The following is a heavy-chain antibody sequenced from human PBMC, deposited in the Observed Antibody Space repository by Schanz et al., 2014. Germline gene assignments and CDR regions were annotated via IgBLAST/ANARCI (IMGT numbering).Heavy chain of an antibody. CDR2: MYINSGST. CDR1: GFTVNTNY. D-gene: IGHD5-12*01. V-gene: IGHV3-53*01. J-gene: IGHJ3*01. CDR3: ARDGGRDGYNLAFDV. Sequence: EVQLVESGGGLIQPGGSLRLSCAVSGFTVNTNYMSWVRQAPGKGLEWISSMYINSGSTQYADSVKGRFIISRDSSKNTLFLQMNSLRAEDTAVYFCARDGGRDGYNLAFDVWGQGTEVIVSS.